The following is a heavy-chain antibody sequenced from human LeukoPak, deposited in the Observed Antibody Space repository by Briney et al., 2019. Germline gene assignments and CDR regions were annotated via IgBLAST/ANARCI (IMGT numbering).Heavy chain of an antibody. D-gene: IGHD2-2*01. J-gene: IGHJ5*02. CDR1: GGAISSYY. CDR2: IYYSGST. CDR3: ARSDPIVVVPAAIDNWFDP. Sequence: SETLSLTCTVSGGAISSYYWSWIRQPPGPGLGGIGYIYYSGSTNYNPSLKTPVTISVDTSKNQFSLKLSSVTAADAAVYYCARSDPIVVVPAAIDNWFDPWGQGTLVTVSS. V-gene: IGHV4-59*01.